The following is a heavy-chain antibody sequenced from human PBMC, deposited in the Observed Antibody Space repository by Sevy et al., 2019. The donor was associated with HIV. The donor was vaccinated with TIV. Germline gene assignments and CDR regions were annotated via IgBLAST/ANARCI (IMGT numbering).Heavy chain of an antibody. Sequence: SETLSLTCTVSGGSISSYYWSWIRQPPGKGLEWIGYIYYSGSTNYNPSLKSRVTISVDTSKNQFSLKLGSVTAADTAVYYCARDRQQLPRYYYYGMDVWGQGTTVTVSS. CDR3: ARDRQQLPRYYYYGMDV. J-gene: IGHJ6*02. D-gene: IGHD6-13*01. CDR2: IYYSGST. CDR1: GGSISSYY. V-gene: IGHV4-59*01.